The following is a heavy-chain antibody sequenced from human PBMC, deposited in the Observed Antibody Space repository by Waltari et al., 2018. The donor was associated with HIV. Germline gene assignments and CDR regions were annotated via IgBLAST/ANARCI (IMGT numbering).Heavy chain of an antibody. CDR3: ASHNVEMATFDY. CDR1: GGSISSSIYY. J-gene: IGHJ4*02. D-gene: IGHD5-12*01. V-gene: IGHV4-39*01. CDR2: IYYSGST. Sequence: QLQLQESGPGLVKPSETLSLTCPVSGGSISSSIYYWGWIRQPPGKGLEWIGSIYYSGSTYYNPSLKSRVTISVDTSKNQFSLKLSSVTAADTAVYYCASHNVEMATFDYWGQGTLVTVSS.